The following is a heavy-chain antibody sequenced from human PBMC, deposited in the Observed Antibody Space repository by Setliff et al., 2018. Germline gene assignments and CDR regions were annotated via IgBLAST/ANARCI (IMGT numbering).Heavy chain of an antibody. CDR1: GASISSGFYY. V-gene: IGHV4-61*02. J-gene: IGHJ6*03. D-gene: IGHD3-22*01. CDR2: IHSSGDT. CDR3: ARLGGSSGSGGFYYYYYYMDV. Sequence: SETLSLTCTVSGASISSGFYYWSWIRQPAGKGLEWIGRIHSSGDTKYNPSLKTRVTISVDTSKNQFSLKLSSVTAADTAVYYCARLGGSSGSGGFYYYYYYMDVWGKGTPVTVSS.